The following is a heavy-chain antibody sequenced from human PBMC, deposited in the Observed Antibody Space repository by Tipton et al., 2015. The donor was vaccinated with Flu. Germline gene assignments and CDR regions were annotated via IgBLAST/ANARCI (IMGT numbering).Heavy chain of an antibody. D-gene: IGHD3-22*01. CDR1: GYTFTSYG. Sequence: QLVQSGAEVKKPGASVKVSCKASGYTFTSYGISWVRQAPGQGLEWMGWISAYNGNTNYAHRLQGRVTMTTDTSTSTSYMELRSLRSDDTAVYYCAGSDSGGYWWFDPWGQGTLVTVSS. CDR3: AGSDSGGYWWFDP. J-gene: IGHJ5*02. CDR2: ISAYNGNT. V-gene: IGHV1-18*01.